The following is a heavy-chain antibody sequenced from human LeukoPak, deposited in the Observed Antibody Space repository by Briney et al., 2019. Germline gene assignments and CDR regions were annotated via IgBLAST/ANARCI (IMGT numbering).Heavy chain of an antibody. CDR3: ARVDGSPDY. Sequence: ASVKVSCKASGYTFTRYDINWVRQATGQGLEWMGWMNTKSGNTGHAQKFQGRVTITRDTSISTVYMELSSLRSEDTALYFCARVDGSPDYWGQGTLVTVSS. D-gene: IGHD2-15*01. CDR1: GYTFTRYD. J-gene: IGHJ4*02. CDR2: MNTKSGNT. V-gene: IGHV1-8*03.